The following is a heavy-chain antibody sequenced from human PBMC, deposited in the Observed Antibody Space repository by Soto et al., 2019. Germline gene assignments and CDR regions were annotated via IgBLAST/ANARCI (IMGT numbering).Heavy chain of an antibody. J-gene: IGHJ2*01. V-gene: IGHV4-59*08. CDR2: IYYSGST. Sequence: QVQLQESGPGLVKPSETLSLTCTVSGGSISSYYWSWIRQPPGKGLEWIGYIYYSGSTNYNPSLNSRVTISVGTSKNQSSLKLISVTAADTAVYYCARLTPPGSSSWYSAWCFDLWGRGTLVTVSS. CDR3: ARLTPPGSSSWYSAWCFDL. CDR1: GGSISSYY. D-gene: IGHD6-13*01.